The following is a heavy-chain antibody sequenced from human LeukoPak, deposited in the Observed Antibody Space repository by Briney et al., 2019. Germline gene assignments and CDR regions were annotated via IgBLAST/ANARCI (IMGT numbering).Heavy chain of an antibody. CDR2: INWNGGST. CDR3: ARDFAPQLPTTNNWFDP. V-gene: IGHV3-20*04. Sequence: GGSLRLSCAASGFTFDDYGMSWVRQAPGKGLEWVSGINWNGGSTGYADSVKGRFTISRDNAKNSLYLQMNSLRAEDTALYYCARDFAPQLPTTNNWFDPWGQGTLVTVSP. J-gene: IGHJ5*02. D-gene: IGHD2-2*01. CDR1: GFTFDDYG.